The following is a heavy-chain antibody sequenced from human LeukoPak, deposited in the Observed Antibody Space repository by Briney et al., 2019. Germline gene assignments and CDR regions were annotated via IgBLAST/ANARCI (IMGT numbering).Heavy chain of an antibody. CDR2: IYYSGST. CDR3: ARPGAREQLAPFDY. D-gene: IGHD6-6*01. V-gene: IGHV4-61*08. Sequence: PSQTLSPTCTVSGGSISSGGYHWSWIRQPPGKGLEWIGYIYYSGSTNYNPSLKSRVTISVDTSKNQFSLKLSSVTAADTAVYYCARPGAREQLAPFDYWGQGTLVTVSS. CDR1: GGSISSGGYH. J-gene: IGHJ4*02.